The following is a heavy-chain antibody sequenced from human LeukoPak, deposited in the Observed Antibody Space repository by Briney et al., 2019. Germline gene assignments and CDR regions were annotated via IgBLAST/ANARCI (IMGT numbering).Heavy chain of an antibody. CDR1: GFAFSSYA. V-gene: IGHV3-23*01. Sequence: PGGSLRLSCAASGFAFSSYAMTWVRQAPGKGLEWVSVISGSGGSTYYADSVKGRFTISRDNSKKTLYLQMNSLRTEDTAVYYCAKGSITVAGTSGYFQHWGQSTLVTVSS. D-gene: IGHD6-19*01. CDR3: AKGSITVAGTSGYFQH. CDR2: ISGSGGST. J-gene: IGHJ1*01.